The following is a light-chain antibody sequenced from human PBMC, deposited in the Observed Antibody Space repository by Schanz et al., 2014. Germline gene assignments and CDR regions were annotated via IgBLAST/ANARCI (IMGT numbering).Light chain of an antibody. CDR3: QQFGGSPLT. V-gene: IGKV3-20*01. CDR2: GSF. CDR1: ESVSSSY. J-gene: IGKJ4*01. Sequence: EIVLTQSPGTLSLSPGEGATLSCRASESVSSSYLAWYQQKAGQAPRLLIFGSFERATGTPNRFSGSGSGTDFTLTISRLEPEDFAVYYCQQFGGSPLTFGAGTKVDIK.